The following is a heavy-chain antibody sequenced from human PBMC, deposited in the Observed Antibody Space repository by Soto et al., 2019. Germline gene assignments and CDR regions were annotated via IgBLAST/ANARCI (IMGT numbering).Heavy chain of an antibody. V-gene: IGHV3-53*01. J-gene: IGHJ3*01. CDR1: GFTFSSND. CDR2: IYSGGST. CDR3: ATRPLLPGAP. Sequence: EVQLVESGGGLIQPGGSLRLSCAASGFTFSSNDMNWVRQAPGKGLEWGSLIYSGGSTYYADSVKGRFTISRDNSKNTLYIQMSSLRAEDTALYYCATRPLLPGAPWGQGTMVNVSS. D-gene: IGHD3-22*01.